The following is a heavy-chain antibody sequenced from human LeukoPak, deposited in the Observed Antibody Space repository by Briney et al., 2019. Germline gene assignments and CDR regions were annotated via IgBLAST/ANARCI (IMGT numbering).Heavy chain of an antibody. V-gene: IGHV4-39*01. Sequence: ASGTLSLTCTVSGGSISSSSYFWGWIRQPPGKGLEWIGSIFYSGSTYYNPSLKSRVSISLDTSKNQFSLKLSSVTAADTAVYYCARRYYYDSSGRDPFDCWGQGTLVTVSS. D-gene: IGHD3-22*01. CDR2: IFYSGST. CDR3: ARRYYYDSSGRDPFDC. J-gene: IGHJ4*02. CDR1: GGSISSSSYF.